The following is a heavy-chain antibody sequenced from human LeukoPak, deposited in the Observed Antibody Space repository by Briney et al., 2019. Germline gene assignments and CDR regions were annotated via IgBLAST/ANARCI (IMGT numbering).Heavy chain of an antibody. D-gene: IGHD4-23*01. CDR2: ISSSGSII. J-gene: IGHJ5*02. CDR1: GFTFSSYE. CDR3: AKDPDYGGNSGISWFDP. Sequence: PGGSLRLSCAASGFTFSSYEMNWVRQAPGKGLEWVSYISSSGSIINYADSVKGRFTISRDNAKNSLYLQMNSLRAEDTAVYYCAKDPDYGGNSGISWFDPWGQGTLVTVSS. V-gene: IGHV3-48*03.